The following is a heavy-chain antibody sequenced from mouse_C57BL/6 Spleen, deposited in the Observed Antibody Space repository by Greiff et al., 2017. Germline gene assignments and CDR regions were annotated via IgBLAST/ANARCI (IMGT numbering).Heavy chain of an antibody. V-gene: IGHV1-18*01. CDR2: INPNNGGT. CDR3: ARGGIDYYGGSYNFDY. Sequence: VQLQQSGPELVKPGASVKIPCKASGYTFTDYNMDWVKQSHGKSLEWIGDINPNNGGTIYNQKFKGKATLTVDKSSSAAYMELRSLTSEDTAVYYCARGGIDYYGGSYNFDYWGQGTTLTVSS. J-gene: IGHJ2*01. CDR1: GYTFTDYN. D-gene: IGHD1-1*01.